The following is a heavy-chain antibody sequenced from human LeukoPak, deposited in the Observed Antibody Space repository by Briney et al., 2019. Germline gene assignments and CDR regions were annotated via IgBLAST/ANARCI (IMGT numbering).Heavy chain of an antibody. CDR3: ARDRASGIVVATRYFDL. J-gene: IGHJ2*01. CDR2: IYYSGST. D-gene: IGHD3-22*01. Sequence: SQTLSLTCTVSGGSISCGGYYWSWIRQHPGKGLEWIGYIYYSGSTYYNPSLKSRVTISVDTSKNQFSLKLSSVTAADTAVYYCARDRASGIVVATRYFDLWGRGTLVTVSS. V-gene: IGHV4-31*03. CDR1: GGSISCGGYY.